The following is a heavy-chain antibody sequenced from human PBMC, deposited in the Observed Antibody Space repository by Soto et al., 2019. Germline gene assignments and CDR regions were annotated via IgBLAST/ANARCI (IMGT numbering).Heavy chain of an antibody. CDR3: VKDGFYGTSDQNDFDY. Sequence: GGSLRLSCSASGFTFSSYAMHWVRQAPGKGLEYVSAISSNGGSTYYADSGKGRFTMSRDNSKNTLYLQMSSLGAEDTAVYYCVKDGFYGTSDQNDFDYWGQGALVTVSS. CDR2: ISSNGGST. CDR1: GFTFSSYA. V-gene: IGHV3-64D*08. D-gene: IGHD2-21*01. J-gene: IGHJ4*02.